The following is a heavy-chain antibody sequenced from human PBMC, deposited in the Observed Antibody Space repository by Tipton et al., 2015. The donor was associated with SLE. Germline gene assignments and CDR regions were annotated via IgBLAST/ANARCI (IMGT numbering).Heavy chain of an antibody. CDR2: IIPIFGTP. J-gene: IGHJ3*02. V-gene: IGHV1-69*01. Sequence: QLVQSGAEVKKPGSSVKVSCKASGGTFSNFAISWVRQAPGQGLEWMGEIIPIFGTPNSAQKFQGRVTITADEVTSTAYMELSSLRSDDTAVYYCARSPQWEPPTFDIWGQGTVVTVSS. D-gene: IGHD1-26*01. CDR3: ARSPQWEPPTFDI. CDR1: GGTFSNFA.